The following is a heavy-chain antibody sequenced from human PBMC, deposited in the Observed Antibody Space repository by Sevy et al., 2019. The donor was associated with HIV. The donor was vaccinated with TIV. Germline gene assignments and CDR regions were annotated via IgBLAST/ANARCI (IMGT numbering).Heavy chain of an antibody. V-gene: IGHV3-30-3*01. CDR2: ISYDGSNK. CDR3: ARVDYYDSSGYYYAGGFDY. CDR1: GFTFSSYA. D-gene: IGHD3-22*01. J-gene: IGHJ4*02. Sequence: GGSLRLSCAASGFTFSSYAMHWVRQAPGKGLEWVAVISYDGSNKYYADSVKGRFTISRDNSKNTLYLQMNGLRAGDTAVYYCARVDYYDSSGYYYAGGFDYWGQGTLVTVSS.